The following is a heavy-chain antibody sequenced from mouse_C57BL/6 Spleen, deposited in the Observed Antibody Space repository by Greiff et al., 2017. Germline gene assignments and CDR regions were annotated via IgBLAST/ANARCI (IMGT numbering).Heavy chain of an antibody. CDR2: ISYDGSN. D-gene: IGHD1-1*01. J-gene: IGHJ2*01. CDR3: ARGVVAHFDY. V-gene: IGHV3-6*01. Sequence: EVKLMESGPGLVKPSQSLSLTCSVTGYSITSGYYWNWIRQFPGNKLEWMGYISYDGSNNYNPSLKNRISITRDTSKNQFFLKLNSVTTEDTATYYCARGVVAHFDYWGQGTTLTVSS. CDR1: GYSITSGYY.